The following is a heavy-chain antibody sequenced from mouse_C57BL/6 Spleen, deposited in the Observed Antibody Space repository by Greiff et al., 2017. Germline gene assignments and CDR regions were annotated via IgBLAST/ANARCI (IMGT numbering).Heavy chain of an antibody. V-gene: IGHV1-55*01. J-gene: IGHJ3*01. CDR2: IYPGSGST. D-gene: IGHD3-2*02. CDR3: TRGLDGSGYVAY. CDR1: GYTFTSYW. Sequence: QVQLQQSGAELVKPGASVKMSCKASGYTFTSYWITWVKQRPGQGLEWIGDIYPGSGSTNYNEKFKSKATLTVDTSSSTAYMQLSSLTSADSAVYCCTRGLDGSGYVAYWGQGTLVTVSA.